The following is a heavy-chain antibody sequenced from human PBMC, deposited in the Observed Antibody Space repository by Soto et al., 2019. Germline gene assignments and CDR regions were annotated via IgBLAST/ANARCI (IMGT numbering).Heavy chain of an antibody. CDR3: ARAVADIVVVVADNHDAFDI. Sequence: PSETLSLTCTVSGGSISSYYWSWIRQPPGKGLEWIGYIYYSGSTNYNPSLKSRVTISVDTSKNQFSLKLSSVTAADTAVYYCARAVADIVVVVADNHDAFDIWGQGTMVT. D-gene: IGHD2-15*01. J-gene: IGHJ3*02. CDR2: IYYSGST. V-gene: IGHV4-59*01. CDR1: GGSISSYY.